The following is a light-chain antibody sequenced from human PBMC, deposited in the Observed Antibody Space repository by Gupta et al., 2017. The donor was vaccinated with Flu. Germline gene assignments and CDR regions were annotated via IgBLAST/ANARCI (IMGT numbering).Light chain of an antibody. CDR3: QVWDNHWV. V-gene: IGLV3-21*02. Sequence: VLPGQSVRISCEGIIIGSKLVHLFQQKPGQAPVLVVYDDSHRPSAIPGRVSGSNSGNMATLTISRFEVGDEADYYCQVWDNHWVFGGGTKLTVL. CDR2: DDS. J-gene: IGLJ3*02. CDR1: IIGSKL.